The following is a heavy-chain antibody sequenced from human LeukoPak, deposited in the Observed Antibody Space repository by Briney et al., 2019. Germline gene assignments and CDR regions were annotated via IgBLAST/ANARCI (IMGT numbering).Heavy chain of an antibody. J-gene: IGHJ4*02. CDR2: ISYDGSNK. V-gene: IGHV3-30*04. D-gene: IGHD6-6*01. Sequence: PGGSLRLSCAASGFTFSSYAMHWVRQAPGKGLEWVAVISYDGSNKYYADSVKGRFTISRDNSKNTLYLQMNSLRAEGTAVYYCARDLREYSSSSPFDYWGQGTLVTVSS. CDR1: GFTFSSYA. CDR3: ARDLREYSSSSPFDY.